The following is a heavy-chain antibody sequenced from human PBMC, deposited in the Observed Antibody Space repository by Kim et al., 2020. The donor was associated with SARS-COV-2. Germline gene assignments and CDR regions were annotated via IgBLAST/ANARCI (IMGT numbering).Heavy chain of an antibody. CDR3: AKDQYYDFWSGYFS. J-gene: IGHJ5*02. V-gene: IGHV3-43*01. Sequence: ADSVKGRFTISRDNSKNSLYLQMNSLRTEDTALYYCAKDQYYDFWSGYFSWGQGTLVTVSS. D-gene: IGHD3-3*01.